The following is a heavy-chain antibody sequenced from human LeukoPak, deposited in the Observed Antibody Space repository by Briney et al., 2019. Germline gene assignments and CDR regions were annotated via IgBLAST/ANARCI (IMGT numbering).Heavy chain of an antibody. V-gene: IGHV1-18*01. CDR1: GYTFTSYG. Sequence: GASVKVSCKASGYTFTSYGISWVRQAPGQGLEWMGWISAYNGNTNYAQKFQGRVTITTDESTSTAYMELSSLRSEDTAVHYCARGRLYGDYSYWGQGTLVTVSS. D-gene: IGHD4-17*01. CDR2: ISAYNGNT. CDR3: ARGRLYGDYSY. J-gene: IGHJ4*02.